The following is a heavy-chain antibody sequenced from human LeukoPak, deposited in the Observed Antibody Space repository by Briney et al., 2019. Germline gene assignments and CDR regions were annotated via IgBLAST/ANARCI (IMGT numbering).Heavy chain of an antibody. V-gene: IGHV1-2*02. CDR1: GYTFTGYY. CDR2: INPNSGGT. Sequence: VASVKVSCKASGYTFTGYYMHWVRQAPGQGLEWMGWINPNSGGTNYAQKFQGRVTMTRDTSISTAYMELGRLRSDDTAVYYCARGEPPLGYCSGGSCYYLWFDPWGQGTLVTVSS. J-gene: IGHJ5*02. D-gene: IGHD2-15*01. CDR3: ARGEPPLGYCSGGSCYYLWFDP.